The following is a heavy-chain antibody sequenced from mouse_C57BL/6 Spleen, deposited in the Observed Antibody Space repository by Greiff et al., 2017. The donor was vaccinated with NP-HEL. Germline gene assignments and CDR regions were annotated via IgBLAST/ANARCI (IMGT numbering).Heavy chain of an antibody. CDR1: GYSFSDYN. Sequence: VQLQQSGPELVKPGASVKISCKASGYSFSDYNMNWVKQSNGKSLEWIGVINPNYGTTSYNQKFKGKATLTVDQSSSTASMQLNSLTSEDSAVYYCAREDGYDGYAMDYWGQGTSVTVSS. J-gene: IGHJ4*01. CDR3: AREDGYDGYAMDY. CDR2: INPNYGTT. V-gene: IGHV1-39*01. D-gene: IGHD2-2*01.